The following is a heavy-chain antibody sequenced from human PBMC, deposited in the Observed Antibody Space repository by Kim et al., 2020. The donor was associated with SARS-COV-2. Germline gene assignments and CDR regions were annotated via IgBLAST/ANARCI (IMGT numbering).Heavy chain of an antibody. CDR2: ISSSSSYI. D-gene: IGHD2-21*02. V-gene: IGHV3-21*01. J-gene: IGHJ6*02. Sequence: GGSLRLSCAASGFTFSSYSMNWVRQAPGKGLEWVSSISSSSSYIYYADSVKGRFTISRDNAKNSLYLQMNSLRAEDTAVYYCARPGVVVTSGYYYGMDVWGQGTTVTVSS. CDR3: ARPGVVVTSGYYYGMDV. CDR1: GFTFSSYS.